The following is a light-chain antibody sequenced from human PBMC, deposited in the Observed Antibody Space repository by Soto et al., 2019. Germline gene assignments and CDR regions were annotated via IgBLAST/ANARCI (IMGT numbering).Light chain of an antibody. CDR1: QSVSSSY. CDR3: QQYNNWPAT. J-gene: IGKJ1*01. Sequence: EIVLTQSPGTLSLSPGERATLSCRASQSVSSSYLAWYQQKPGQALRLLIYGASTRATGIPARFSGSGSGTEFTLTISSLQSEDFAVYYCQQYNNWPATFGQGTKVDIK. V-gene: IGKV3-15*01. CDR2: GAS.